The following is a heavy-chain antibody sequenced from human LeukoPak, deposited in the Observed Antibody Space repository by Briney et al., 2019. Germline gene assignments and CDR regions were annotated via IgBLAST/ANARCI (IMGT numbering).Heavy chain of an antibody. V-gene: IGHV4-34*01. D-gene: IGHD6-13*01. J-gene: IGHJ4*02. CDR2: INHSGST. CDR3: ARGRAAADY. CDR1: GGSFSGYY. Sequence: PPETLSLTCAVYGGSFSGYYWSWIRQPPGKGLEWIGEINHSGSTNYNPSLKSRVTISVDTSKNQFSLKLSSVTAADTAVYYCARGRAAADYWGQGTLVTVSS.